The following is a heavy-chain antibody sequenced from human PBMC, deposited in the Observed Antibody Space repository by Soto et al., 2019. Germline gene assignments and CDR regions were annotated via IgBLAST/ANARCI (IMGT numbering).Heavy chain of an antibody. CDR2: IDSSGSGI. CDR1: GFTFSSYQ. CDR3: ARDGTLRDGEVYFDY. J-gene: IGHJ4*02. D-gene: IGHD3-10*01. V-gene: IGHV3-48*03. Sequence: GGSLRLSCEVSGFTFSSYQMNWVRQAPGGGLEWLSYIDSSGSGIHYADSVKGRFTISRDNAKNSLYLQMNSLRAEDTAVYYCARDGTLRDGEVYFDYWGQGTLVTVSS.